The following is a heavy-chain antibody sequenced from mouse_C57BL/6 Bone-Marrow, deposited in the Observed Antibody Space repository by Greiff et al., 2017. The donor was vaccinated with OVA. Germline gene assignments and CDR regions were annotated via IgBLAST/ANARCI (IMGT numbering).Heavy chain of an antibody. V-gene: IGHV1-64*01. CDR3: AREGDYYGSSSVGYFDV. CDR1: GYTFTSYW. Sequence: QVQLQQPGAELVKPGASVKLSCKASGYTFTSYWMHWVKQRPGQGLEWIGMIHPNSGSTNYNEKFKSKATLTVDKSSSTAYMQLSSLTSEDSAVYYCAREGDYYGSSSVGYFDVWGTGTTVTVSS. D-gene: IGHD1-1*01. J-gene: IGHJ1*03. CDR2: IHPNSGST.